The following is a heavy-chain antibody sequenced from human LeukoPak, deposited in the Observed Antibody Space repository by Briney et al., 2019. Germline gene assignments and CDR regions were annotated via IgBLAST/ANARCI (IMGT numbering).Heavy chain of an antibody. D-gene: IGHD5-18*01. CDR1: GFTVSSNY. CDR2: ISGSGGST. V-gene: IGHV3-23*01. J-gene: IGHJ4*02. CDR3: ATGRGYSYGNGDY. Sequence: GGSLRLSCAASGFTVSSNYMSWVRQAPGKGLEWVSAISGSGGSTYYADSVKGRFTISRDNSKNTLYLQMNSLRAEDTAVYYCATGRGYSYGNGDYWGQGTLVTVSS.